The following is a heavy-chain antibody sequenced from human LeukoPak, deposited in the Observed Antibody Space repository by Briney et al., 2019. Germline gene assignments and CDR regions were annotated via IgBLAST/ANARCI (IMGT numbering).Heavy chain of an antibody. D-gene: IGHD1-1*01. CDR3: AKGYKTNWDRHFDY. Sequence: PGGSLRLSCAASGFTFSSYEMNWVRQAPGKGLEWVANTKQDGSEKYYVDSVKGRFTISRDNAKNSLFLQMDSLRDGDTAIYYCAKGYKTNWDRHFDYWGQGSLVTVSS. V-gene: IGHV3-7*01. CDR1: GFTFSSYE. CDR2: TKQDGSEK. J-gene: IGHJ4*02.